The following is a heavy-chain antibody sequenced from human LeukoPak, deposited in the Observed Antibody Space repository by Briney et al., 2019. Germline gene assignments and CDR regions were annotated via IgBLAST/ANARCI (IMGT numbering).Heavy chain of an antibody. CDR1: GGSISTYY. V-gene: IGHV4-59*12. D-gene: IGHD5-18*01. J-gene: IGHJ4*02. Sequence: SETLSLTCTVSGGSISTYYWTWIRQPPGKGLEWIGYIYISGSTNYNPSLKSRVTISVDKSKNQFSLKLSSVTAADTAVYYCARDQGIQLRNFDYWGQGTLVTVSS. CDR3: ARDQGIQLRNFDY. CDR2: IYISGST.